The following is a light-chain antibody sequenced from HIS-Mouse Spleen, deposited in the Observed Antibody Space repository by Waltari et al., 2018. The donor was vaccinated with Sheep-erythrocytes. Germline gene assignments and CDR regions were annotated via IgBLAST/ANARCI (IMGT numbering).Light chain of an antibody. V-gene: IGLV2-23*01. J-gene: IGLJ3*02. CDR1: SSDVRSYNL. Sequence: QSALTQPASVSGSPGQSITITCTGTSSDVRSYNLSPRYQQHPGKAPKLMIYEGSKRPSGVSNRFSGSKSGNTASLTISGLQAEDEADYYCCSYAGSSTPWVFGGGTKLTVL. CDR3: CSYAGSSTPWV. CDR2: EGS.